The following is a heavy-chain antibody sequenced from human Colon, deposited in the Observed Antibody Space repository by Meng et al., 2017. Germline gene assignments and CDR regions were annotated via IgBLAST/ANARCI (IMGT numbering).Heavy chain of an antibody. J-gene: IGHJ1*01. CDR3: AENTPLRH. V-gene: IGHV3-15*01. CDR2: IKKKTDGGTT. Sequence: EVQLVESGGGLVKPGGSLRLSCAAPGFTFSNAWMSWVRQAPGKGLEWVGRIKKKTDGGTTDYAAPVKGRFTISRDDSKNTLHLHIDSLRHEDSGIYYCAENTPLRHWGQGTLVTVSS. D-gene: IGHD2-15*01. CDR1: GFTFSNAW.